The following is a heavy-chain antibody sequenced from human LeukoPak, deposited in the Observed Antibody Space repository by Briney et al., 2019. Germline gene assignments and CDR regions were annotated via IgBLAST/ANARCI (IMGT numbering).Heavy chain of an antibody. J-gene: IGHJ5*02. CDR3: ARDFYGRYCTGGSCYYRNWFDP. CDR2: IHNDGTTT. CDR1: GFTLRDYG. Sequence: PGGSLRLSCAASGFTLRDYGVHWVRQAPGKGLVWLSRIHNDGTTTTYAASVEGRFTISRDTAKNTVYLELNGLRGEDTAVYYCARDFYGRYCTGGSCYYRNWFDPWGQGTQVIVSS. D-gene: IGHD2-15*01. V-gene: IGHV3-74*01.